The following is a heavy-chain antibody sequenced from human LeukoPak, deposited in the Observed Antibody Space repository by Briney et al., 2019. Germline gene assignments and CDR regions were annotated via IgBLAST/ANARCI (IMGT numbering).Heavy chain of an antibody. CDR3: AKSRSGSANWALQIFDN. Sequence: PGGSPRLSCAASGFTFSDYGMSWVRQTPGKGLEWVSTICGDCGNTHYADSVKGRFTISRDNSKNTLYLQMNSLRAEDTALYYCAKSRSGSANWALQIFDNWGQGTLVTVSS. V-gene: IGHV3-23*01. CDR2: ICGDCGNT. D-gene: IGHD1-1*01. J-gene: IGHJ4*02. CDR1: GFTFSDYG.